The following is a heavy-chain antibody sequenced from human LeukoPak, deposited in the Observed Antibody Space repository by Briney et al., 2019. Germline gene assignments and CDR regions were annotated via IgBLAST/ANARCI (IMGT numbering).Heavy chain of an antibody. V-gene: IGHV4-34*01. CDR2: INHSGST. J-gene: IGHJ4*02. CDR1: GGSFSGYY. CDR3: AGTDGYDWYY. Sequence: SETLSLTCAVYGGSFSGYYWSWIRQPPGKGLEWIGEINHSGSTNYNPSLKSRVTISVDTSKNQFSLKLSSVTAADTAVYYCAGTDGYDWYYWGQGTLVTVSS. D-gene: IGHD5-12*01.